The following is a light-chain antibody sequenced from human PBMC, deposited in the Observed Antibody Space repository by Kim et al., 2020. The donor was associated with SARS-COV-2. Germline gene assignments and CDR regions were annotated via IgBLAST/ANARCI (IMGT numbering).Light chain of an antibody. CDR2: AAS. Sequence: ASVGDRVTITCRARQDIRNDLAWYQHKPGRAPKLLVYAASALQSGVPSRFSGSGSGTDFTLSISSLQPEDVATYFCQEYKSARWTFGQGTKVEIK. CDR3: QEYKSARWT. CDR1: QDIRND. V-gene: IGKV1-27*01. J-gene: IGKJ1*01.